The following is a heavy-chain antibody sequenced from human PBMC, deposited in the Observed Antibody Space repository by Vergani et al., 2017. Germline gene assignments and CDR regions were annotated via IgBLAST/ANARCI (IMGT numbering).Heavy chain of an antibody. CDR2: ISSSSSTI. D-gene: IGHD3-10*01. Sequence: EVQLVESGGGLVQPGGSLRLSCAASGFTFSSYSMNWVRQAPGKGPEWVSYISSSSSTIYYADSVKGRFTISRDNAKNSLYLQMNSLRDEDTAVYYCARDQFYGAGSYKIPDWFDPWGQGTLVTVSS. CDR1: GFTFSSYS. CDR3: ARDQFYGAGSYKIPDWFDP. V-gene: IGHV3-48*02. J-gene: IGHJ5*02.